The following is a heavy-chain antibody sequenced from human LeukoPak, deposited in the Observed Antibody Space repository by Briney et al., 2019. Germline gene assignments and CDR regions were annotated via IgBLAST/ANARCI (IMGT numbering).Heavy chain of an antibody. D-gene: IGHD3-22*01. V-gene: IGHV1-69*05. CDR2: IIPIFGTA. CDR3: ARAFDGKGYYDSSGYYGFGAFDI. Sequence: SVKVSCKAFGGTFSSYAISWVRQAPGQGLEWMGGIIPIFGTANYAQKFQGRVTITTDESTSTAYMELSSLRSEDTAVYYCARAFDGKGYYDSSGYYGFGAFDIWGQGTMVTVSS. CDR1: GGTFSSYA. J-gene: IGHJ3*02.